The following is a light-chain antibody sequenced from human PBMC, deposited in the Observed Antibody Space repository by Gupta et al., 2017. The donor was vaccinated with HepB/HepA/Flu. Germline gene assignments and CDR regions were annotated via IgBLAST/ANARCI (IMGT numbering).Light chain of an antibody. J-gene: IGKJ5*01. Sequence: EIVLTQSPATLSLSLGERATLSCGASQSVSSSYLAWYQQKPGLAPRLLIYDASSRATGIPDRFSGSGSGTDFTLTISRLEPGDFAMYYCQQYSSSPITFGQGTRLEIK. CDR2: DAS. CDR3: QQYSSSPIT. CDR1: QSVSSSY. V-gene: IGKV3D-20*01.